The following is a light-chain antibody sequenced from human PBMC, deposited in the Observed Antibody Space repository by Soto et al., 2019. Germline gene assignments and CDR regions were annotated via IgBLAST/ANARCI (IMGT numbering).Light chain of an antibody. CDR3: QQANSFPFI. CDR1: RDISTW. J-gene: IGKJ2*01. V-gene: IGKV1D-12*01. CDR2: GAS. Sequence: EIQMTQSPSSVSASVGDRVTITGLASRDISTWLAWYQQKPGKAPKLLIYGASNLQSGVPSRFSGRGSGTDFTLTISSLQPEDFGTYYCQQANSFPFIFAQGTKVDIK.